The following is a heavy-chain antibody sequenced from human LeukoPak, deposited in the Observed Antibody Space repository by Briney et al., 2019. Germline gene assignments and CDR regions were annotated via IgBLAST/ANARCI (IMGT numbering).Heavy chain of an antibody. CDR1: GFTFSDYA. CDR2: ISVSGCTT. D-gene: IGHD5-12*01. CDR3: AKGTRGYSAYTFDY. V-gene: IGHV3-23*01. Sequence: GGSLRLSCAASGFTFSDYAMSWVRQAPGEGLEWVSVISVSGCTTYYADSVKGRFTISRDSSKNTLYLQMTSLRADDTAVYYCAKGTRGYSAYTFDYWGQGALVTVSS. J-gene: IGHJ4*02.